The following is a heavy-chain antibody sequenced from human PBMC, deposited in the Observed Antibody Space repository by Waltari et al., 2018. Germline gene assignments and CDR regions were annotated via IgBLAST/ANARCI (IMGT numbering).Heavy chain of an antibody. Sequence: QVQLVESGGGVVQPGRSLRLSCAASGFPFSSYCLHWVRQAPGKGLGWVEVIWYDGSNKYYADSVKGRFTISRDNSKNTLYLQMNSLRAEDTAVYYCARGHVEAAAGYYYYGMDVWGQGTTVTVSS. J-gene: IGHJ6*02. CDR2: IWYDGSNK. CDR3: ARGHVEAAAGYYYYGMDV. V-gene: IGHV3-33*01. D-gene: IGHD6-13*01. CDR1: GFPFSSYC.